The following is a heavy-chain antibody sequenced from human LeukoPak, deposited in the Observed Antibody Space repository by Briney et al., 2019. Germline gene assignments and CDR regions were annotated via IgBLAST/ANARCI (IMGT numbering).Heavy chain of an antibody. CDR1: GGSISSYY. CDR3: AVHDYGDPYYFDY. J-gene: IGHJ4*02. V-gene: IGHV4-59*01. D-gene: IGHD4-17*01. Sequence: PSETLSLTCTVSGGSISSYYWSWIRQPPGKGLEWIGYIYYSGSTNYNPSLKSRVTISVDTSKNQFSLKLSSVTAADTAVYYCAVHDYGDPYYFDYWGQGTLVTVSS. CDR2: IYYSGST.